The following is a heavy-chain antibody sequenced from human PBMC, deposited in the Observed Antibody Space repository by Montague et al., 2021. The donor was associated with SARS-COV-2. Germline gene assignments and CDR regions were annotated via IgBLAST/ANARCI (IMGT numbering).Heavy chain of an antibody. CDR2: IWYDGSNK. J-gene: IGHJ6*02. Sequence: SLRLSCAASGFTFSSYGMHWVRQAPGKGLEWVAVIWYDGSNKYYADPVKGRFTISRDNSKNTLYLQMNSLRAEDTAVYYCARSARFGESPEMDVWGQGTTVTVSS. CDR1: GFTFSSYG. CDR3: ARSARFGESPEMDV. D-gene: IGHD3-10*01. V-gene: IGHV3-33*01.